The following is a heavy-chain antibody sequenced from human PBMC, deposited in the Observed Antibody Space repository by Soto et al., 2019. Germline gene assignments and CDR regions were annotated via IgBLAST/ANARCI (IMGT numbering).Heavy chain of an antibody. CDR3: AAVEMATATDYYYGPDV. Sequence: SPVKGSCKASGYTFTSYGISWVRQAPGQGLEWMGGIIPIFGTANYAQKFQGRVTITADESTSTAYMELSSLRSDDTAVYNCAAVEMATATDYYYGPDVCGQGTMVTVPS. CDR2: IIPIFGTA. J-gene: IGHJ6*02. V-gene: IGHV1-69*13. CDR1: GYTFTSYG. D-gene: IGHD4-4*01.